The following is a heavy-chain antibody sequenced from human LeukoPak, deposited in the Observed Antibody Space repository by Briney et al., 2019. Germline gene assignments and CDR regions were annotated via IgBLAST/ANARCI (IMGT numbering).Heavy chain of an antibody. CDR3: ARARGNYYDSSGLFDY. Sequence: SVKVSCKASGGTFSSYAISWVRQAPGQGLEWMGGIIPIFGTANYAQKFQGRVTITADESTSTAYMELSSLRSEDTAVYYCARARGNYYDSSGLFDYWGQGTLATVSS. CDR2: IIPIFGTA. J-gene: IGHJ4*02. D-gene: IGHD3-22*01. CDR1: GGTFSSYA. V-gene: IGHV1-69*01.